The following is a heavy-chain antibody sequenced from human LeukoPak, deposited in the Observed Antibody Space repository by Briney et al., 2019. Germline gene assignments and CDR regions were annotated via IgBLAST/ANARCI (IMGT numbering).Heavy chain of an antibody. V-gene: IGHV4-30-4*01. CDR3: ARDQRVVPATMDAFDI. CDR2: IYYGGST. Sequence: SETLSLTCTVSGGSISSGNYYWNWIRQPPGKGLEWIGYIYYGGSTYSNPSLKSRAAISIDTSKNQFSLKLTSVTAADTAVYFCARDQRVVPATMDAFDIWGQGTMVTVSS. CDR1: GGSISSGNYY. J-gene: IGHJ3*02. D-gene: IGHD2-2*01.